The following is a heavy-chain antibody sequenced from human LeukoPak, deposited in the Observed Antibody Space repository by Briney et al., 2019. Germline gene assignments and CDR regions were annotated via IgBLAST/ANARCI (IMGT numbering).Heavy chain of an antibody. CDR1: GFTFSSYW. Sequence: PGGSLRLSCAASGFTFSSYWMSWVRQAPPKGREWVANIKQVGSEKYYVDSVKGRFTISRDNAKNSLYLQMNSLRAEDTAVYYCARRPMVRGVIITENFDYWGQGTLVTVSS. V-gene: IGHV3-7*03. CDR2: IKQVGSEK. J-gene: IGHJ4*02. CDR3: ARRPMVRGVIITENFDY. D-gene: IGHD3-10*01.